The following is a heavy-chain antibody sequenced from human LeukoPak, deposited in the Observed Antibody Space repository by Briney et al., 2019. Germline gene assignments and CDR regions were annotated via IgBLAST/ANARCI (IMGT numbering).Heavy chain of an antibody. Sequence: SETLSLTCTVSGGSISTYYWSWIRQPPGKGLEWTGYISYSGSTNYNPSLKSRVTISVDTSKNQFSLKLSSVTAADTAVYYCARRGVGSSGSYRAFDIWGQGTMVTVSS. D-gene: IGHD3-10*01. CDR1: GGSISTYY. CDR2: ISYSGST. V-gene: IGHV4-59*08. CDR3: ARRGVGSSGSYRAFDI. J-gene: IGHJ3*02.